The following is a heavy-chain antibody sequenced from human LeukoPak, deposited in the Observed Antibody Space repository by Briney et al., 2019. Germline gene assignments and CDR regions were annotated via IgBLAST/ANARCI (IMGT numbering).Heavy chain of an antibody. Sequence: SVTLSLTRAVYGGSFSGYYWSWLRQPPGKGLEGIGEINHSGSTNYNPSLKSRVTISVDTSKNQFSLKLSSVTAADTAVYYRARPMYYDSSGLVAFDIWGQGTMVTVSS. V-gene: IGHV4-34*01. CDR3: ARPMYYDSSGLVAFDI. CDR1: GGSFSGYY. D-gene: IGHD3-22*01. J-gene: IGHJ3*02. CDR2: INHSGST.